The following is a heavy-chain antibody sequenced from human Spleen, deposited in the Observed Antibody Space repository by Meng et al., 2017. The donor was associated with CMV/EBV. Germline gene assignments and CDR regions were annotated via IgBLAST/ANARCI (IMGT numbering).Heavy chain of an antibody. V-gene: IGHV1-18*01. CDR3: ARRGPSYCGVDCLAWFDP. D-gene: IGHD2-21*01. CDR1: YPFPTSG. Sequence: YPFPTSGMSWVRQAPGQGLEWMGWISIYNDNTNYAQKFQGRVTMTTDTSTSTVYMELRSLRSDDTAVYYCARRGPSYCGVDCLAWFDPWGQGTLVTVSS. J-gene: IGHJ5*02. CDR2: ISIYNDNT.